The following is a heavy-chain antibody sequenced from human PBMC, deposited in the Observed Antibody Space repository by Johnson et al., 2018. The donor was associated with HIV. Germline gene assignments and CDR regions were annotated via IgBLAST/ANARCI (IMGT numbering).Heavy chain of an antibody. J-gene: IGHJ3*02. V-gene: IGHV3-30*04. CDR3: VRDQGSGWPTNACDI. CDR1: GFTFRSYA. CDR2: ITYDGRNK. Sequence: QVQLVESGGGVMQPGKSLRLSCEASGFTFRSYAMHWVRQAPGKGLEWVAVITYDGRNKYYTDSVKGRFIISRDNSKNMTNLQMNGLSDEDTADYYCVRDQGSGWPTNACDIWGRGTMVTVSS. D-gene: IGHD6-19*01.